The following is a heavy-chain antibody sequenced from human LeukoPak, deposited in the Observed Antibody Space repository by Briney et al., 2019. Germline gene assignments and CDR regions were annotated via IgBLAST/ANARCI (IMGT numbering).Heavy chain of an antibody. CDR3: AREGTSGYDYGRDNWFDP. V-gene: IGHV4-61*08. CDR1: GVSISSAVSY. D-gene: IGHD5-12*01. J-gene: IGHJ5*02. Sequence: PSETLSLTCSVSGVSISSAVSYWSWIRQHPGRGLEWIGYIYYSGSTNYNPSLKSRVTISVDTSKNQFSLKLSSVTAADTAVYYCAREGTSGYDYGRDNWFDPWGQGTLVTVSS. CDR2: IYYSGST.